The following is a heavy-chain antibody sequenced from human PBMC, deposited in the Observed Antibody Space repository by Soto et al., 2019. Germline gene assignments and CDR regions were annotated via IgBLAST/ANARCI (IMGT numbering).Heavy chain of an antibody. CDR2: IKQDGSEK. V-gene: IGHV3-7*03. J-gene: IGHJ4*02. D-gene: IGHD4-17*01. Sequence: PGGSLRLSCVASGFTFSNYWMTWVRQAPGKGLEWVANIKQDGSEKLYVGSVKGRSTVSRDNAENSLHLDMNSLRAEDTAVYYCARSMTAVTIIDYWGQGTLVTVSS. CDR3: ARSMTAVTIIDY. CDR1: GFTFSNYW.